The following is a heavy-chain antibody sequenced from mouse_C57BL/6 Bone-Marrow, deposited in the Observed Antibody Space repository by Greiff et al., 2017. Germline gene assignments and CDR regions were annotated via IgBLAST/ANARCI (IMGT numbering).Heavy chain of an antibody. D-gene: IGHD1-1*01. CDR2: IHPNSGST. Sequence: VQLQQPGAELVKPGASVKLSCKASGYTFTSYWMHWVKQRPGQGLEWIGMIHPNSGSTNYNEKFKSNATLTVDKSSSTAYMQLSSLTSEDSAVYYCARHYYGSSFAMDYWGQGTSVTVSS. CDR3: ARHYYGSSFAMDY. CDR1: GYTFTSYW. V-gene: IGHV1-64*01. J-gene: IGHJ4*01.